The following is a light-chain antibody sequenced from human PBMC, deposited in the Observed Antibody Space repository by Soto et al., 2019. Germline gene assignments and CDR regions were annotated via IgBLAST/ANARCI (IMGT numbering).Light chain of an antibody. CDR1: QNINNY. V-gene: IGKV1-33*01. CDR3: QQYENLPT. J-gene: IGKJ5*01. Sequence: DIQMTLSTSSLAASVGDRVTITCQASQNINNYLNWYQQKPGRAPKLLIYDASNLEAGVPSRFRGSGSGTDFTFTISRLQPEDIATYYCQQYENLPTFGQGTRLEIK. CDR2: DAS.